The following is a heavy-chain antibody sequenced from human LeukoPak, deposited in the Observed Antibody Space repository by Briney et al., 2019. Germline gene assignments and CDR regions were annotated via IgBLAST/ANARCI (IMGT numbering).Heavy chain of an antibody. V-gene: IGHV3-7*01. CDR2: IKQDGSEK. J-gene: IGHJ6*03. D-gene: IGHD2-2*01. CDR3: ARVRYCSSPSCYGYYYYYFYMDV. CDR1: GFTFSSYW. Sequence: GGSLRLSCAASGFTFSSYWMSWVRQAPGKGLEWVANIKQDGSEKYYVDSVKGRFTISRDNAKNSLYLQMNSLRAEDTAVYYCARVRYCSSPSCYGYYYYYFYMDVWGKGTTVTVSS.